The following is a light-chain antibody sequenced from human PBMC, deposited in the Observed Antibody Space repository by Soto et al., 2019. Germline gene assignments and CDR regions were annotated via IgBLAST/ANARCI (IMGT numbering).Light chain of an antibody. CDR2: GAS. CDR3: LQDYNYPRT. CDR1: QAIRND. J-gene: IGKJ1*01. Sequence: IQMTQSPSSLSASVGDRVTITCRASQAIRNDLGWYQQKPGKAPKVLINGASNLQSGVPSRFSGGGSGTDFTLTISSLQPEDFATYFCLQDYNYPRTFGQGTNVDIK. V-gene: IGKV1-6*02.